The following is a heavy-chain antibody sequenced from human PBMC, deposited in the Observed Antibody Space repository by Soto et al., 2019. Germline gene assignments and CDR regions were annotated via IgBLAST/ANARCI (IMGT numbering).Heavy chain of an antibody. Sequence: QVQLVQSGAEVKKPGSSVKVSCKASGGTFSSYAISWVRQAPGQGLEWMGGSIPIFGTANYAQKFQGRVTITAHESTSTAYMELRSLSSEVTSVYYCARSGGDYDILTGYSTTTYYWGQGTLVTVSS. CDR3: ARSGGDYDILTGYSTTTYY. J-gene: IGHJ4*02. CDR1: GGTFSSYA. CDR2: SIPIFGTA. V-gene: IGHV1-69*01. D-gene: IGHD3-9*01.